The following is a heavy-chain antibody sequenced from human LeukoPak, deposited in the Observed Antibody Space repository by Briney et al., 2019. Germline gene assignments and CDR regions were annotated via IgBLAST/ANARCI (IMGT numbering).Heavy chain of an antibody. CDR1: AGSISTYY. CDR2: INHSGST. J-gene: IGHJ4*02. V-gene: IGHV4-34*01. CDR3: ARGGVTTVPFDY. Sequence: SETLSLTCTVSAGSISTYYWSWIRQPPGKGLEWIGEINHSGSTNYNPSPKSRVTISVDTSKNQFSLKLSSVTAADTAVYYCARGGVTTVPFDYWGQGTLVTVSS. D-gene: IGHD4-17*01.